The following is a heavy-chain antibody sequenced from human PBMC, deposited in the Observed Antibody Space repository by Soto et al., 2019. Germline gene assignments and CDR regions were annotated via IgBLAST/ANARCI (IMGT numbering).Heavy chain of an antibody. D-gene: IGHD6-13*01. Sequence: EVQLVESGGGLVQPGGSLRLSCAASGFTFSSYGMSWVRQAPGKGLEWVANIKQDGSEKYYVDSVKGRFTIFRDNAKNSLYLQMNSLRAEDTAVYYCAREYGSSWYPSSWFDPWGQGTLVTVSS. CDR2: IKQDGSEK. CDR1: GFTFSSYG. J-gene: IGHJ5*02. CDR3: AREYGSSWYPSSWFDP. V-gene: IGHV3-7*01.